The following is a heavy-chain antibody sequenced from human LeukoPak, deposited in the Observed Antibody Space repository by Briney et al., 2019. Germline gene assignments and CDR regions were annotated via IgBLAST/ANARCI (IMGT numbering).Heavy chain of an antibody. CDR3: TIEPNAGEYQLLSWSDP. Sequence: PGGSLRLSCAASGFTFSSYGMNWVRQAPGKGLEWVSSISSSSSNIYYADSVKGRFTISRDNAKNTLYLQMNSLRAEDTAVYYCTIEPNAGEYQLLSWSDPWSQGTPVTVPS. CDR2: ISSSSSNI. V-gene: IGHV3-21*01. D-gene: IGHD2-2*01. CDR1: GFTFSSYG. J-gene: IGHJ5*02.